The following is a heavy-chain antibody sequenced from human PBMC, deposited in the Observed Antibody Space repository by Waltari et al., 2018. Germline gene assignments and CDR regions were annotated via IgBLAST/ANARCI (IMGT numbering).Heavy chain of an antibody. V-gene: IGHV1-24*01. J-gene: IGHJ4*02. Sequence: QVQLVQSGAEVKKPGSSVKVSCKASGGTFSSYAISWVRQAPGQGLEWMGGFDPEDGETIYAQKFQGRVTMTEDTSTDTAYMELSSLRSEDTAVYYCATAVIVGATDYWGQGTLVTVSS. CDR2: FDPEDGET. D-gene: IGHD1-26*01. CDR3: ATAVIVGATDY. CDR1: GGTFSSYA.